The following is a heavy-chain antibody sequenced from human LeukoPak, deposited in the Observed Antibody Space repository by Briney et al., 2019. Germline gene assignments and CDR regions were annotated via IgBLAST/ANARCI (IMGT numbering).Heavy chain of an antibody. D-gene: IGHD2-15*01. CDR2: INPNSGGT. J-gene: IGHJ4*02. Sequence: ASVKVSCKASGYTFTGYYMHWVRQAPGQGLEWMGWINPNSGGTNYAQKFQGRVTMTRDTSISTAYMELSRLRSDDTAVYYCARDPFAIVVAVAAAYYFDYWGQGTLVTVSS. CDR3: ARDPFAIVVAVAAAYYFDY. V-gene: IGHV1-2*02. CDR1: GYTFTGYY.